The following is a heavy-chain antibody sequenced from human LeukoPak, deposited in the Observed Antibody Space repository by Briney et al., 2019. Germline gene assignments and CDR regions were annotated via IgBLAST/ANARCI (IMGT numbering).Heavy chain of an antibody. J-gene: IGHJ4*02. CDR1: GYTFTGCY. V-gene: IGHV1-2*02. CDR2: INPNSGGT. Sequence: ASVKVSCKASGYTFTGCYMHWVRQAPGQGLEWMGWINPNSGGTNYAQKFQGRVTMTRDTSISTAYMELSRLRSDDTAVYYCARDDVDTAMVASDYWGQGTLVTVSS. CDR3: ARDDVDTAMVASDY. D-gene: IGHD5-18*01.